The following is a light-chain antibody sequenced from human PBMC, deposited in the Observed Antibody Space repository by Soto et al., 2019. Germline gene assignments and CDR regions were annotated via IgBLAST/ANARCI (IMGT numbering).Light chain of an antibody. CDR3: QQYSSLWS. Sequence: DIQMTQSPSTLSASVGDRVTITCRASQSFSRWLAWYQQKPGKPPQLLIYDVSRLESGVPSRFSGSGSETEFTLTISVLPPEDVGTYYCQQYSSLWSFVQGTKV. CDR2: DVS. CDR1: QSFSRW. V-gene: IGKV1-5*01. J-gene: IGKJ1*01.